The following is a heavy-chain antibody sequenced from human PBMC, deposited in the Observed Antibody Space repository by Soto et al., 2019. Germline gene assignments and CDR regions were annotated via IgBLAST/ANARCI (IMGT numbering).Heavy chain of an antibody. Sequence: QVQLVQSGAEVKKPGASVKVSCKASGYTFTSYGISLVRQAPGQGLEWMGWISAYNGNTNYAQKLQGRVTMTTGTSTSTAYMELRSLRSDDTAVYYCARAAVDLYSYYGMDVWGQGTTVTVSS. CDR3: ARAAVDLYSYYGMDV. V-gene: IGHV1-18*01. J-gene: IGHJ6*02. CDR2: ISAYNGNT. CDR1: GYTFTSYG.